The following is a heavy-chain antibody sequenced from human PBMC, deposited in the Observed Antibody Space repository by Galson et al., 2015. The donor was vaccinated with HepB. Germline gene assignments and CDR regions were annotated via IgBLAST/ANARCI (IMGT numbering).Heavy chain of an antibody. CDR3: ARGANEYSYRQAFDY. J-gene: IGHJ4*01. D-gene: IGHD5-18*01. CDR1: GYTFTSYG. V-gene: IGHV1-18*04. CDR2: ISAYNGNT. Sequence: SVKVSCKASGYTFTSYGISWVRQAPGQGLEWMGWISAYNGNTNYAPKLQGRVTMTTDTSTGTAYMELRSLRSDDTAVYYCARGANEYSYRQAFDYCGPGTLVTVSS.